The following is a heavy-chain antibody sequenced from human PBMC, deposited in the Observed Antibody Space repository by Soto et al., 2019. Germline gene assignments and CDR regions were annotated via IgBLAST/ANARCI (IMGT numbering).Heavy chain of an antibody. V-gene: IGHV1-69*01. CDR3: ARYDSSGSRSYYFDY. D-gene: IGHD3-22*01. CDR2: IIPIFGTA. Sequence: QVQLVQSGAEVKKPGSSVKVSCKASGGTFSSYAISWVRQAPGQALEWMGGIIPIFGTANYAQKFQGRVTITADESTSTAYMELSSLRSEDTAVYYCARYDSSGSRSYYFDYWGQGTLVTVSS. CDR1: GGTFSSYA. J-gene: IGHJ4*02.